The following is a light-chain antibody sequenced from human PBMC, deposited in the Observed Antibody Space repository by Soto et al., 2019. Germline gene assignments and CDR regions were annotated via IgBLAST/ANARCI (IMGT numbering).Light chain of an antibody. CDR2: DVS. CDR3: STYKRSGVYA. V-gene: IGLV2-14*01. J-gene: IGLJ1*01. CDR1: SSDVGGYNA. Sequence: QSVLTQPASVSGSPGQSITISCTGTSSDVGGYNAVSWYQQHPGRAPKLMIYDVSNRPSGISNRFSGSKSGSTASLTISGLQAEDDADYYCSTYKRSGVYAFGAGPKVTVL.